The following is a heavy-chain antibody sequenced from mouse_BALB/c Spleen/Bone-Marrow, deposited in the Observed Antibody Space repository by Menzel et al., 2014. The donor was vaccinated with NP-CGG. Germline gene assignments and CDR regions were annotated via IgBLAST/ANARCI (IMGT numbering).Heavy chain of an antibody. CDR2: IRLKSNNYAT. V-gene: IGHV6-6*02. CDR3: TRGYYYGSSYVFDY. Sequence: EVKLVESGGGLVQPGGSMKLSCVASGFTFSNYWMNWVRRSPEKGLEWVAEIRLKSNNYATHYAESVKGTFTISRDDSKSSVYLQMNNLRAEDTGIYYCTRGYYYGSSYVFDYWGQGTTLTVSS. CDR1: GFTFSNYW. D-gene: IGHD1-1*01. J-gene: IGHJ2*01.